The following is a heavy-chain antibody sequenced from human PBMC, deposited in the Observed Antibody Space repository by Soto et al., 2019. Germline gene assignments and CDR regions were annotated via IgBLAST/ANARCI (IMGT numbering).Heavy chain of an antibody. CDR3: ARHEATYYNFYGMDV. Sequence: PSETLSLTCAVYGGSFSGYYWSWIRQPPGKGLEWIGEINHSGSTNYNPSLKSRVTISVDTSKNQFSLKLSSVTAADTAVYYCARHEATYYNFYGMDVWGQGTTVTVSS. J-gene: IGHJ6*02. CDR2: INHSGST. V-gene: IGHV4-34*01. CDR1: GGSFSGYY.